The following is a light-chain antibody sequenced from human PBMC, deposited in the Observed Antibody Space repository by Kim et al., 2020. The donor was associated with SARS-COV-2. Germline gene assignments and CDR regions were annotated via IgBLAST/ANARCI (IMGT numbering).Light chain of an antibody. CDR1: QDIRND. J-gene: IGKJ5*01. Sequence: ASGGGKVTITCRASQDIRNDLGWYQQNPGRAPKRMIYGASSLQSGVPSRFSGSGSGTEFTLTISSLQPEDFATYFCLQHNSYPITFGQGTRLEIK. CDR2: GAS. V-gene: IGKV1-17*01. CDR3: LQHNSYPIT.